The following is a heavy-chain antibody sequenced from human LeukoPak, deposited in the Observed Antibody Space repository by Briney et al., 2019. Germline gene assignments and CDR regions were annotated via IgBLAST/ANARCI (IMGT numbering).Heavy chain of an antibody. Sequence: ASVKVSCKASGGTFSSYGISWVRQAPGQGLEWMGWISAYNGNTNYAQKLQGRVTMTTDTSTSTAYMELRSLRSDDTAVYYCARDLPPYCTNGVCVDYWGQGTLVTVSS. V-gene: IGHV1-18*01. CDR2: ISAYNGNT. CDR1: GGTFSSYG. CDR3: ARDLPPYCTNGVCVDY. J-gene: IGHJ4*02. D-gene: IGHD2-8*01.